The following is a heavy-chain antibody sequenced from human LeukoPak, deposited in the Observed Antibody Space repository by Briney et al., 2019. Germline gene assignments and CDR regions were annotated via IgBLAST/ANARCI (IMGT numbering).Heavy chain of an antibody. D-gene: IGHD3-22*01. CDR3: ARGSITMITLDV. Sequence: ASVKVSCKASGYTFTSYDINWVRQATGQGLEWMGWMNPNSGNTGYAQKFQGRVTMTRNTSISTAYMELSSLRSEDTAVYYCARGSITMITLDVWGQGTTVTVSS. V-gene: IGHV1-8*01. J-gene: IGHJ6*02. CDR1: GYTFTSYD. CDR2: MNPNSGNT.